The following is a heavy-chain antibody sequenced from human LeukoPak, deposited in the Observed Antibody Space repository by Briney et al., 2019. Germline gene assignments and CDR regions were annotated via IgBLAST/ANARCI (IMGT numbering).Heavy chain of an antibody. J-gene: IGHJ6*03. V-gene: IGHV4-38-2*01. CDR1: GYSISSGYY. D-gene: IGHD6-6*01. Sequence: SETLSLTCAVSGYSISSGYYWGWIRPPPGKGLEWIGSIYHSGSTYYNPSLKSRVTISVDTSKNQFSLKLSSVTAADTAVYYCARPPREYRQPLSFDYYYYMDVWGKGTTVTVSS. CDR3: ARPPREYRQPLSFDYYYYMDV. CDR2: IYHSGST.